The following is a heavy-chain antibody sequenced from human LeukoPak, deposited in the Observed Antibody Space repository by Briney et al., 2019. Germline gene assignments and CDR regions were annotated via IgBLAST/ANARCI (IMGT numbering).Heavy chain of an antibody. J-gene: IGHJ4*02. Sequence: SVKVSCKASGGTFSSYAISWVRQAPGQGLEWMGRIIPIFGTANYAQKFQGRVTITTDESTSTAYMELSSLRSEDTAVYYCARDVYYYDSSGYYYFDYWGQGTLVTVSS. CDR1: GGTFSSYA. CDR2: IIPIFGTA. D-gene: IGHD3-22*01. V-gene: IGHV1-69*05. CDR3: ARDVYYYDSSGYYYFDY.